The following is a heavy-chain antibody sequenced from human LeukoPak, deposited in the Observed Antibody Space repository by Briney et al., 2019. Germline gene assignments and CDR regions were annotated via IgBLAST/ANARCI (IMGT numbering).Heavy chain of an antibody. CDR1: GGSISRYY. CDR2: IYYSGSI. CDR3: ARHGVGRGGDFDY. J-gene: IGHJ4*02. D-gene: IGHD3-10*01. V-gene: IGHV4-59*08. Sequence: SQTLSLTCTVSGGSISRYYWSWIRQPPGKGLEWIGYIYYSGSIKYNPSLKSRVTISVDTSKNQFSLKLSSVTAADTAVYYCARHGVGRGGDFDYWGQGTLVTVSS.